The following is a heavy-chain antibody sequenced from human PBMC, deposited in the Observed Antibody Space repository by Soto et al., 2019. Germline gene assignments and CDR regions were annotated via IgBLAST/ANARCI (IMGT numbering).Heavy chain of an antibody. CDR1: GFTFSSYA. CDR2: ISYDGSKQ. J-gene: IGHJ6*02. Sequence: QVQLVESGGGVVQPGRSLRLSCAASGFTFSSYAMHWVRQAPGKGLEWVADISYDGSKQYYADSVKGRFTISRDNSKNTLYLQMNSLRREDTAVYYCTPLTTYGMDVWGQGTTVTVSS. CDR3: TPLTTYGMDV. V-gene: IGHV3-30-3*01. D-gene: IGHD3-9*01.